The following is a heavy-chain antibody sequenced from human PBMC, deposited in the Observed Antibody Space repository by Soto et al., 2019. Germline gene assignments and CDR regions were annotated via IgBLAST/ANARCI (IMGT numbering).Heavy chain of an antibody. CDR1: GFTFSSYG. D-gene: IGHD3-16*02. V-gene: IGHV3-30*18. Sequence: QVQLVESGGGVVQPGRSLRLSCAASGFTFSSYGMHWVRQAPGKGLEWVAVISYDGSNKYYADSVKGRCTIYRDNSKNTLYLQMNSLRAEDTAVYYCAKDTFTFGGVILYGMDVWGQRTTFTVSS. CDR2: ISYDGSNK. CDR3: AKDTFTFGGVILYGMDV. J-gene: IGHJ6*02.